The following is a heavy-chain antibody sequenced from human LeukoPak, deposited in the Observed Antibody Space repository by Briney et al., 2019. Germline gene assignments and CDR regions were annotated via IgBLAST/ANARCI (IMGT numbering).Heavy chain of an antibody. CDR2: IYYSGST. CDR3: ARDDRTGLKRGYYGMDV. D-gene: IGHD3-10*01. Sequence: SETLSLTCTVSGGSISSYYWSWIRQPPGKGLEWIGHIYYSGSTNYNPSLKSRVTISVDTSKNQFSLKLSSVTAADTAVYYCARDDRTGLKRGYYGMDVWGQGTTVTVSS. V-gene: IGHV4-59*01. CDR1: GGSISSYY. J-gene: IGHJ6*02.